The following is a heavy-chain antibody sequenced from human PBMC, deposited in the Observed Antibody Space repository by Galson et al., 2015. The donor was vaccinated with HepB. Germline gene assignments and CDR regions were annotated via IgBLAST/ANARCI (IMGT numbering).Heavy chain of an antibody. D-gene: IGHD5-24*01. V-gene: IGHV3-66*03. Sequence: LRLSCAVSGITVSSNYMSWVRQAPGKGLEWVSVIYTNGSTYYADSVKGRFTISRDNSKNTLYLQMNSLRAEDTAVYYCAKDQGDDYVNFYYYHGMDVWGQGTTVTVSS. CDR1: GITVSSNY. CDR3: AKDQGDDYVNFYYYHGMDV. CDR2: IYTNGST. J-gene: IGHJ6*02.